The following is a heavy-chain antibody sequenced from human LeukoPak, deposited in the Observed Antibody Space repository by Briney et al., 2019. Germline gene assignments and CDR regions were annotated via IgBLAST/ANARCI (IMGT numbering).Heavy chain of an antibody. D-gene: IGHD7-27*01. CDR2: ISSSSSYI. CDR3: VKDLTGSWAFDV. Sequence: GGSLRLSCAASGFTFSNYSMNWVRQAPGKGLEWVSSISSSSSYIYYADSVKGRFTISRDDSKNTLYLQMNSLRPEDTAMYFCVKDLTGSWAFDVWGQGTMVTVSS. V-gene: IGHV3-21*01. CDR1: GFTFSNYS. J-gene: IGHJ3*01.